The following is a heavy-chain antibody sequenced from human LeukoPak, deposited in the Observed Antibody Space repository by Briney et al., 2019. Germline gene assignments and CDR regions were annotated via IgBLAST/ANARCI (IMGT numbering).Heavy chain of an antibody. CDR3: VSPRGFSYGYFDY. D-gene: IGHD5-18*01. CDR1: GGSLSSSSDY. J-gene: IGHJ4*02. V-gene: IGHV4-39*01. CDR2: IYYSKNT. Sequence: SETLSLTCTVSGGSLSSSSDYWSWVRKPPGKALECIGSIYYSKNTYYNPSLKSRVTISADTSKNQFSLTLGSVSATDTAVYYCVSPRGFSYGYFDYWGQGTLVTVSS.